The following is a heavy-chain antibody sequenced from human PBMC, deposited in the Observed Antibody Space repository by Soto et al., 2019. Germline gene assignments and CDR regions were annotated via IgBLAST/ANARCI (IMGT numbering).Heavy chain of an antibody. D-gene: IGHD2-15*01. J-gene: IGHJ5*02. Sequence: SGKVSCKASGGTISSYAISWVRQAPGQGLKWMGGIIPIFGTANYAQKFQGRVTITADESTSTAYMELSSLRSEDTAVYYCARAWDIVVVVDAMTFDPWGQGTLVTVSS. V-gene: IGHV1-69*13. CDR3: ARAWDIVVVVDAMTFDP. CDR1: GGTISSYA. CDR2: IIPIFGTA.